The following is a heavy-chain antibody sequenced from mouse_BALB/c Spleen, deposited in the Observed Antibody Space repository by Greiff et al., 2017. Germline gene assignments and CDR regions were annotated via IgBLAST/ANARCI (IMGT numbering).Heavy chain of an antibody. CDR3: ARRGLLRGYFDV. CDR1: GFTFSSYG. D-gene: IGHD1-1*01. CDR2: ISSGGSYT. V-gene: IGHV5-6*02. J-gene: IGHJ1*01. Sequence: EVKLVESGGDFVKPGGSLKLSCAASGFTFSSYGMSWVRQTPDKRLEWVATISSGGSYTYYPDSVKGRFTISRDNAKNTLYLQMSSLKSEDTAMYYCARRGLLRGYFDVWGAGTTVTVSS.